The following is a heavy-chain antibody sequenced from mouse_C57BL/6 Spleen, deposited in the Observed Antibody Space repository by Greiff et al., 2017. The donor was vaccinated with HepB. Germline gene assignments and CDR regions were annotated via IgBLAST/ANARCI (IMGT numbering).Heavy chain of an antibody. CDR2: IYPRSGNT. Sequence: QVQLQQSGAELARPGASVKLSCKASGYTFTSYGISWVKQRTGQGLEWIGEIYPRSGNTYYNEKFKGKATLTADKSSSTAYMELRSLTSEDSAVYFCARGGGGSSYNYYAMDYWGQGTSVTVSS. CDR1: GYTFTSYG. D-gene: IGHD1-1*01. V-gene: IGHV1-81*01. J-gene: IGHJ4*01. CDR3: ARGGGGSSYNYYAMDY.